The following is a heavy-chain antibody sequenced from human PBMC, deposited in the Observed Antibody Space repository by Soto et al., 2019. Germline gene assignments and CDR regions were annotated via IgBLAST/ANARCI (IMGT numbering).Heavy chain of an antibody. Sequence: QVQLVQSGAEVKKPGSSVKVSCKASGGTFSSYTFSWVRQAPGQGLECMGQISATFGTTNYAKKFKGRLTITAYKSTSTLAMELSRPKSDDTAIYFCAKNSSGWGEFDYWGQGTLVTVYS. CDR3: AKNSSGWGEFDY. CDR2: ISATFGTT. V-gene: IGHV1-69*14. J-gene: IGHJ4*02. D-gene: IGHD6-19*01. CDR1: GGTFSSYT.